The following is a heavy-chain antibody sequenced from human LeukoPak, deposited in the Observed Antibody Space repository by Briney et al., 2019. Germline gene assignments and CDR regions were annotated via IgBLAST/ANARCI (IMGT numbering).Heavy chain of an antibody. CDR2: INHSGST. Sequence: SETLSLTCTVSGGSISSYYWSWIRQPPGKGLECIGEINHSGSTNYNPSLKSRVTISVDTSKNQFSLKLSSVTAADTAVYYCATLAAAGSFVFDYWGQGTLVTVSS. V-gene: IGHV4-34*01. CDR1: GGSISSYY. CDR3: ATLAAAGSFVFDY. J-gene: IGHJ4*02. D-gene: IGHD6-13*01.